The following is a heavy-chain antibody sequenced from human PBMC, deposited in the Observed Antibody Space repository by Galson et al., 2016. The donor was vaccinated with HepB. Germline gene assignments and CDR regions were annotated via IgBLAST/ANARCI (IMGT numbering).Heavy chain of an antibody. Sequence: PALVKPTQTLTLTCTFSGFSLSTSRMRVSWIRQPPGKALEWLARIDWDDDRFYTTSLKTRLTISKDTSKNQVVLTMTNMDPVDTATYYCARQADFNNFDYWGQETLVTVSS. CDR3: ARQADFNNFDY. V-gene: IGHV2-70*04. J-gene: IGHJ4*02. CDR1: GFSLSTSRMR. D-gene: IGHD3-3*01. CDR2: IDWDDDR.